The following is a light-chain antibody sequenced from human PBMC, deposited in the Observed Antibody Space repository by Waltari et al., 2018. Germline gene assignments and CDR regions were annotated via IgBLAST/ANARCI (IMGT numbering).Light chain of an antibody. CDR1: QSVSSN. CDR2: GSS. Sequence: EIVMTQSPATLSVSQGERATLSCRASQSVSSNLGRYQQKPGQSPRLLIYGSSTSATGIPVRFSGSVSGTEFTLTISSLQSEDFAVYYCQQYNNWPRTFGQGTKVEVK. V-gene: IGKV3-15*01. CDR3: QQYNNWPRT. J-gene: IGKJ1*01.